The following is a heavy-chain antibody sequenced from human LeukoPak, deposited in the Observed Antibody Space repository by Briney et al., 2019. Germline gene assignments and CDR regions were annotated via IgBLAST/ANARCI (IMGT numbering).Heavy chain of an antibody. CDR3: ARAVRYSYGYDLPDY. J-gene: IGHJ4*02. CDR2: IYHSGST. Sequence: SGTLSLTCAVSGGSISSSNWWSWVRQPPGKGLEWIGEIYHSGSTNYNPSLKSRVTISVDKSKNQFSLKLSSVTAADTAVYYCARAVRYSYGYDLPDYWGQGTLVTASS. CDR1: GGSISSSNW. D-gene: IGHD5-18*01. V-gene: IGHV4-4*02.